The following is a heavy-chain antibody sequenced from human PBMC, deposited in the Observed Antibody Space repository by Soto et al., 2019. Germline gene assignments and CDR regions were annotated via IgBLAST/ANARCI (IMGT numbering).Heavy chain of an antibody. V-gene: IGHV3-13*05. CDR1: GFTFSSYD. D-gene: IGHD3-22*01. CDR2: IGTSGAP. CDR3: ARGYYDSSGFVSASFDY. J-gene: IGHJ4*02. Sequence: GGSLRLSCAASGFTFSSYDMHWVRQATGKGLEWVSAIGTSGAPYYPGSVKGRFTISRENSKDSLYLQMNSLRAEDTAVDYCARGYYDSSGFVSASFDYWGQGTLVTVSS.